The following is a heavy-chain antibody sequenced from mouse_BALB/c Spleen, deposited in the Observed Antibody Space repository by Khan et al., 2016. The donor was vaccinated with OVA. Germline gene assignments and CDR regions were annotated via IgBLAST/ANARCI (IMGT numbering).Heavy chain of an antibody. J-gene: IGHJ1*01. Sequence: EVQLQESGPGLVKPSQSLSLTCTVTGYSITSDYAWNWIRQFPGNKLEWMGYISYSGSTSYNPSLKSRISITRDTSKNQFFLQLNSVTTGDTATYYGARRAYYANGYFDVWGAGTTVTVSA. V-gene: IGHV3-2*02. CDR1: GYSITSDYA. CDR2: ISYSGST. CDR3: ARRAYYANGYFDV. D-gene: IGHD2-1*01.